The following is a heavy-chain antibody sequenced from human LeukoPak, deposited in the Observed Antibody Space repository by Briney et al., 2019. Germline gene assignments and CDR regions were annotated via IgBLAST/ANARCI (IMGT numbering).Heavy chain of an antibody. V-gene: IGHV3-48*01. D-gene: IGHD1-26*01. J-gene: IGHJ4*02. CDR1: GFTFSDYS. CDR3: ASRVGPLDY. CDR2: IGSSSSAI. Sequence: GGSLRLSCVASGFTFSDYSMNWVRQAPGKGLEWVSHIGSSSSAISYADSAKGRFTISRDNAKNSLFLQMDSLRADDTAVYYCASRVGPLDYWGQGTLVPVSS.